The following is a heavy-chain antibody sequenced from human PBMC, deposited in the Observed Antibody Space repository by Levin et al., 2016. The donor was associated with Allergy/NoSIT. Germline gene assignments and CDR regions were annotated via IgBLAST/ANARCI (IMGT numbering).Heavy chain of an antibody. CDR3: ARGGYNDAFDI. Sequence: SETLSLTCTVSGGSISSYYWSWIRQPPGKGLEWIGYIYYSGSTNYNPSLKSRVTISVDTSKNQFSLKLSSVTAADTAVYYCARGGYNDAFDIWGQGTMVTVSS. D-gene: IGHD5-24*01. CDR2: IYYSGST. J-gene: IGHJ3*02. V-gene: IGHV4-59*01. CDR1: GGSISSYY.